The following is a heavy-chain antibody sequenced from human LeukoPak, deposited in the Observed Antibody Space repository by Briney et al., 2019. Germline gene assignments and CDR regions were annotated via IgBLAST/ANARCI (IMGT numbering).Heavy chain of an antibody. CDR3: AREEWYYFDY. CDR1: GFTFSSYG. CDR2: IWYDGGNK. Sequence: PGRALRLSCAASGFTFSSYGMHWVRQAPGKGLEWVAVIWYDGGNKYYEDSVKGRFTISRDNSKNTLCLQMNSLRAEDMAVYYCAREEWYYFDYWGQGTLVTVSS. J-gene: IGHJ4*02. V-gene: IGHV3-30*19. D-gene: IGHD3-3*01.